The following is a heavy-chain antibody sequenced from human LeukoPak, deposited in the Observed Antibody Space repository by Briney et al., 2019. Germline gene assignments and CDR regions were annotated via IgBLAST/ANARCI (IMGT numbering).Heavy chain of an antibody. Sequence: GASVKVSCKASGYTFTSYDINWVRQATGQGLEWMGWMNPNSGNTGYAQKFQGRVTMTRNISISTAYMELSSLRSEDTAVYYCARAPSGSGYYVNWFDPWGQGTLVTVSS. D-gene: IGHD3-22*01. V-gene: IGHV1-8*01. CDR2: MNPNSGNT. J-gene: IGHJ5*02. CDR3: ARAPSGSGYYVNWFDP. CDR1: GYTFTSYD.